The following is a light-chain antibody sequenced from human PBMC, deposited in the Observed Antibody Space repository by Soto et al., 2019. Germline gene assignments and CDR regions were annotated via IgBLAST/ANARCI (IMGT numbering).Light chain of an antibody. CDR1: QTVGRF. Sequence: DIVLTQSPATLSLSPGDRVTLSCRASQTVGRFLSWYQHSPGQGPRLLVYDASNRATGVPARFSGSGSETDFTLTIRSLEPEDFAVYYCQQRLHWPITFGQGHALRLN. CDR3: QQRLHWPIT. J-gene: IGKJ5*01. CDR2: DAS. V-gene: IGKV3-11*01.